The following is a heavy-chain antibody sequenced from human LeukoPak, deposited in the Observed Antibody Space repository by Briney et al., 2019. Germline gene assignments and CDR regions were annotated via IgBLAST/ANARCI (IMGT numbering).Heavy chain of an antibody. CDR2: ISNDGGGT. CDR3: AKGSSGYFLDY. D-gene: IGHD3-22*01. J-gene: IGHJ4*02. V-gene: IGHV3-23*01. Sequence: GGSLRLSCAASGFIFSSYGLTWVRQAPGKGLEWVSSISNDGGGTTYADFVQGRFTISRDNSKNTVFLQMNSLRAEDTALYYCAKGSSGYFLDYWGKGTLVTVSS. CDR1: GFIFSSYG.